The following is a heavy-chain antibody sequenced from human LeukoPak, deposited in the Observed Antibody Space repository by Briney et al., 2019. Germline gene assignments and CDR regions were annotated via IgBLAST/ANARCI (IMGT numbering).Heavy chain of an antibody. D-gene: IGHD1-26*01. CDR2: ISGSGGST. CDR3: AKAAGNRIVGATNYFDY. Sequence: GGSLRLSCAASGFTFSSYAMSWVRQAPGKGLEWVSAISGSGGSTYYADSVKGRFTISRDNSKNTLYLQMNSLRAEDTAVYYCAKAAGNRIVGATNYFDYWGQGTLVTVSS. J-gene: IGHJ4*02. CDR1: GFTFSSYA. V-gene: IGHV3-23*01.